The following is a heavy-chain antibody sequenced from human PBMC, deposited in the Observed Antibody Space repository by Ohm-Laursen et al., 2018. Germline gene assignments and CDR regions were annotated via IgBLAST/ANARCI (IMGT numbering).Heavy chain of an antibody. J-gene: IGHJ3*02. CDR3: AAHRLDSSGSLAFDI. Sequence: ASVKVSCKASGGSLTNYAVSWVRQAPGHGLEWIGGILPLFDIIDYAQKFQERVTLAADESTGTAYMNLSGLRSEDTAVYYCAAHRLDSSGSLAFDIWGQGTMVTVSS. V-gene: IGHV1-69*13. CDR2: ILPLFDII. D-gene: IGHD6-19*01. CDR1: GGSLTNYA.